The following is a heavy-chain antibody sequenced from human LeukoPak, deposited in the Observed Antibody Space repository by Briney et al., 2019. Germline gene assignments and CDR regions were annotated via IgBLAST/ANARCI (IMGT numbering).Heavy chain of an antibody. D-gene: IGHD6-19*01. CDR3: ARKISRIAVAGTSVVDY. V-gene: IGHV3-23*01. CDR1: GFTFSSYA. J-gene: IGHJ4*02. Sequence: PGGSLRLSCAASGFTFSSYAMSWVRQAPGKGLEWVSSITNNGGSTYYADSVKGRFTISRDNSKNTLYLQMNSLRAEDTAVYYCARKISRIAVAGTSVVDYWGQGALVTVSS. CDR2: ITNNGGST.